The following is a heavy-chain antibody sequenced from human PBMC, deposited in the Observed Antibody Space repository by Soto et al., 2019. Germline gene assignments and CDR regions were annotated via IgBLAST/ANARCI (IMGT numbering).Heavy chain of an antibody. CDR3: ARSVAVPGAHIDY. J-gene: IGHJ4*02. CDR2: VYYTGST. CDR1: GGSISVSY. D-gene: IGHD6-19*01. Sequence: SETRSLTWSVSGGSISVSYWSWIRQSRGKGLEWLGYVYYTGSTNYSPSLRRRVSISVDTSKNEFSLRLSYVTAAETAVYFCARSVAVPGAHIDYWGQGTQVTVSS. V-gene: IGHV4-59*01.